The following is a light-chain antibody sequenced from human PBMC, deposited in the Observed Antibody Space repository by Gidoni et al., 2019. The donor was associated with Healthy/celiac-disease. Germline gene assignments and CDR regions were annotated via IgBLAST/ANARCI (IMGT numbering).Light chain of an antibody. Sequence: AIRLTQSPSSISASTGDRVTITCQANQTINTFLAWYQQRPGHAPNPLIYSASRLQTGVPSRFSGSGSGTDFTLTITCLQSEDFATYYCQQYYGYPYTFGQGTSLEIK. V-gene: IGKV1-8*01. CDR1: QTINTF. J-gene: IGKJ2*01. CDR3: QQYYGYPYT. CDR2: SAS.